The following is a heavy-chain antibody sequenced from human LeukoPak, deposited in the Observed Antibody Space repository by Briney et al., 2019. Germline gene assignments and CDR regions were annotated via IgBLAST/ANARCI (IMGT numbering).Heavy chain of an antibody. D-gene: IGHD1-26*01. V-gene: IGHV1-18*01. CDR2: ISAYNGNT. J-gene: IGHJ5*02. Sequence: GASVKVSCKASGYTFTSYGISWVRQAPGQGLEWMGWISAYNGNTNYAQKLQGRVTMTTDTSTSTAYMELRSLRSDDTAVYYCARASGGSYFLFWFDPWGQGTLVTVSS. CDR3: ARASGGSYFLFWFDP. CDR1: GYTFTSYG.